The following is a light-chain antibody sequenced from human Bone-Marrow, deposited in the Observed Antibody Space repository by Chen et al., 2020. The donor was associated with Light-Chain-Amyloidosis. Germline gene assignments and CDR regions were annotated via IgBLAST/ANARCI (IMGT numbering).Light chain of an antibody. Sequence: SYELTQPPSVSVSPGQPARITCSGDDLPTKYAYWYQQKPGQAPVLVIHRDTERPSGISERFSGSSSGTTATLTNSGVQAEDEADYHCQSADSSGTYEVIFGGGTKLTVL. CDR2: RDT. V-gene: IGLV3-25*03. CDR3: QSADSSGTYEVI. J-gene: IGLJ2*01. CDR1: DLPTKY.